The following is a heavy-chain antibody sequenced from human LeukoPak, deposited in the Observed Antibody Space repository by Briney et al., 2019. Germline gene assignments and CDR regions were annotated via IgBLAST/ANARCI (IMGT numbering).Heavy chain of an antibody. J-gene: IGHJ4*02. CDR1: GFTFTSYS. CDR3: AKGSYYDSSGSFYFDY. V-gene: IGHV3-23*01. D-gene: IGHD3-22*01. Sequence: GGSLRLSCAASGFTFTSYSMNWVRQAPGKGLEWVSTISGGGGSTYYADSVKGRFTISRDNSKNTLYLQVNSLRAEDTAVYYCAKGSYYDSSGSFYFDYWGQGTLVTVSS. CDR2: ISGGGGST.